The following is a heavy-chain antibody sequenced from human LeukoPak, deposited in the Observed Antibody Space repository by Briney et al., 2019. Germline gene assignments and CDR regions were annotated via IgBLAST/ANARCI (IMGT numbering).Heavy chain of an antibody. CDR2: MNPNSGNT. V-gene: IGHV1-8*02. Sequence: ASVKVSCKASGGTFSSYAISWVRQAPGQGLEWMGWMNPNSGNTGYAQKFQGRVTMTRNTSISTAYMELSSLRSEDTAVYYCVNTVTTGLFDPWGQGTLVTVSS. CDR1: GGTFSSYA. J-gene: IGHJ5*02. D-gene: IGHD4-17*01. CDR3: VNTVTTGLFDP.